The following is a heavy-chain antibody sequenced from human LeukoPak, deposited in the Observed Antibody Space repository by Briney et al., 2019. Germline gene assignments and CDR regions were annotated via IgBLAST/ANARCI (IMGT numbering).Heavy chain of an antibody. J-gene: IGHJ3*02. CDR1: GGSFRGYY. D-gene: IGHD4-17*01. CDR3: ARADYGDYPEAFDI. Sequence: SETLSLTCAVYGGSFRGYYWSWIRQPPGKGLEWIGEINHSGSTNYNPSLKSRVTISVDTSKNQISLKLTSVTAADTAVYYCARADYGDYPEAFDIWGQGTMVTVSS. V-gene: IGHV4-34*01. CDR2: INHSGST.